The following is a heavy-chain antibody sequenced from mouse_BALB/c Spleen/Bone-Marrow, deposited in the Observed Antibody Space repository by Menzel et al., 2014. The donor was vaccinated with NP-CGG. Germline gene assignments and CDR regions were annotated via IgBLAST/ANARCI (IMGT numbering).Heavy chain of an antibody. CDR1: GYTFTSYW. Sequence: QVQLQQSGAELVKPGASVKLSCKTSGYTFTSYWIQWVKQRPGQGLGWIGEIFPGTGTTYYNEKFKGKATLTIDTSSSTPYMQLSTLPSEDSAVYFCASRDSSGYVPDYWGQGTTLTVSS. CDR2: IFPGTGTT. CDR3: ASRDSSGYVPDY. V-gene: IGHV1S132*01. J-gene: IGHJ2*01. D-gene: IGHD3-2*01.